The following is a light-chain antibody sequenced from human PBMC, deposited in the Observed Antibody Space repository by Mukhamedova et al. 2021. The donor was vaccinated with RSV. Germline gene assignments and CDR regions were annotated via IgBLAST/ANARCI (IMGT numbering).Light chain of an antibody. V-gene: IGKV3-20*01. J-gene: IGKJ1*01. CDR2: GAS. CDR1: PHLTTNY. CDR3: QQYDRSPPWT. Sequence: ASPHLTTNYVAWYQQKPGQAPRLLIYGASTRASGIPDRFSGSKSGTDFSLTISRLEPEDSAVYYCQQYDRSPPWTFGQGTKVQIK.